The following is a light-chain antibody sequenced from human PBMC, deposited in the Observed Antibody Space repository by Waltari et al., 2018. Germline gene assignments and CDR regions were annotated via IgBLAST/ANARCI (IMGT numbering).Light chain of an antibody. Sequence: QSALTQPPSASRAHGQSVTISCTGTSSDVGGYNHVSWYQQEPGRAPKLMIYEVSKRPSVVPDRFSGSKSGNTASLTVSGLQAEDEADYYCSSYAGSNNLIFGGGTKLTVL. V-gene: IGLV2-8*01. CDR1: SSDVGGYNH. CDR3: SSYAGSNNLI. CDR2: EVS. J-gene: IGLJ2*01.